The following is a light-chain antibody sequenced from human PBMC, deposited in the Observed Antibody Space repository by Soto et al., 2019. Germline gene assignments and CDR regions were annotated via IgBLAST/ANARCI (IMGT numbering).Light chain of an antibody. J-gene: IGKJ5*01. V-gene: IGKV1-33*01. Sequence: DIQMTQSPSSLSASVGDRVTITCQASQDINNYLNWYQQQPGQAPKLLIYETSNLETGVPTRFGGSGSGTHFTFTISSLQPEDIATYYCQQYDSLPITFGLGTRLEIK. CDR3: QQYDSLPIT. CDR2: ETS. CDR1: QDINNY.